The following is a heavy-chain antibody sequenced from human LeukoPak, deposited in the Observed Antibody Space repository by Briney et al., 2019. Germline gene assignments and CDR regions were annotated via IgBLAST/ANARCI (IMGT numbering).Heavy chain of an antibody. Sequence: PSETLSLTCTVSGGSISSYYWSWIRQPPGKGLEWIGYIYYSGSTNYNPSLKSRVTISVDTSKSQFSLKLSSVTAADTAVYYCARPVGATTSDAFDIWGQGTMVTVSS. J-gene: IGHJ3*02. CDR3: ARPVGATTSDAFDI. CDR1: GGSISSYY. V-gene: IGHV4-59*12. D-gene: IGHD1-26*01. CDR2: IYYSGST.